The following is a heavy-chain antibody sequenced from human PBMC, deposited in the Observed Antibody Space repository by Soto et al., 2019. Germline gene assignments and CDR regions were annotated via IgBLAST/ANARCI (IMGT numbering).Heavy chain of an antibody. CDR1: GGTFISYA. V-gene: IGHV1-69*01. CDR3: ARKSFIVVVQAAMGDWFDP. Sequence: SVKVACKASGGTFISYAIIWGRQSPGQGLEWMGGIIPIFGTANYAQKFQGRVTITADESTSTAYMELSSLRSEDTAVYYCARKSFIVVVQAAMGDWFDPWGQGTLVTVSS. CDR2: IIPIFGTA. J-gene: IGHJ5*02. D-gene: IGHD2-2*01.